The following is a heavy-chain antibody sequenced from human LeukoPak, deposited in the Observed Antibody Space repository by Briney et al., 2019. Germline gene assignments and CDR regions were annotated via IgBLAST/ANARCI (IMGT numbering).Heavy chain of an antibody. D-gene: IGHD4-23*01. CDR2: IYYSGYT. V-gene: IGHV4-59*01. Sequence: SETLSLTCTVSGGSISSYYWSWIRQPPGKGLEWIGYIYYSGYTNYNPSLKSRVTISVDTSKNQFSLKLSSVTAADTAVYYCARVGKTGSTSWYFDYWGQGTLVTVSS. J-gene: IGHJ4*02. CDR1: GGSISSYY. CDR3: ARVGKTGSTSWYFDY.